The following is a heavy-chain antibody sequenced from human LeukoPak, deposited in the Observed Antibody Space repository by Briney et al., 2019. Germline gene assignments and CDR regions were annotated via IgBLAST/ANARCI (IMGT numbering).Heavy chain of an antibody. CDR2: ISGSGGSA. V-gene: IGHV3-23*01. CDR1: GFTFSSYG. Sequence: GGSLRLSCAASGFTFSSYGMSWVRQAPGKGLEWVSAISGSGGSAYYADSVKGRFTISRGNAKNSLYLQMNSLRAEDMALYYCAKGSYDYVWGSYRYIGEYAFDIWGQGTMVTVSS. J-gene: IGHJ3*02. CDR3: AKGSYDYVWGSYRYIGEYAFDI. D-gene: IGHD3-16*02.